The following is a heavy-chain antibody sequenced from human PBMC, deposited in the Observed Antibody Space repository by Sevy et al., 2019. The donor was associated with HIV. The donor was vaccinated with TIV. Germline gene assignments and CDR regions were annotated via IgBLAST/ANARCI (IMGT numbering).Heavy chain of an antibody. Sequence: GGYLRLSCAASGFTFSSYGMHWVRQAPGKGLEWVAVISYDGSNKYYADSVKGRFTISRDNSKNTLYLQMNSLRAEDTAVYYCAKYRSGYYDYWGQGTLVIVSS. CDR3: AKYRSGYYDY. V-gene: IGHV3-30*18. CDR2: ISYDGSNK. CDR1: GFTFSSYG. J-gene: IGHJ4*02. D-gene: IGHD3-22*01.